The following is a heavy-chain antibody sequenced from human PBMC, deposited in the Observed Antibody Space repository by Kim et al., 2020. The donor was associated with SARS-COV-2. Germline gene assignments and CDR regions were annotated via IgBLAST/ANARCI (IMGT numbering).Heavy chain of an antibody. V-gene: IGHV3-33*06. Sequence: YDGSNKYYADSVKGRFTISRDNSKNTLYLQMNSLRAEDTAVYYCANFYGYWGQGTLVTVSS. CDR2: YDGSNK. CDR3: ANFYGY. J-gene: IGHJ4*02. D-gene: IGHD3-10*01.